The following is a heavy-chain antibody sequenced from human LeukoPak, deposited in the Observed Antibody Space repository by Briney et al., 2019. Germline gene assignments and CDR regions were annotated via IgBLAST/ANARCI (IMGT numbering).Heavy chain of an antibody. CDR3: ARAGDSSGPLGY. J-gene: IGHJ4*02. CDR2: ISGSGGST. D-gene: IGHD3-22*01. Sequence: GGSLRLSCAASGFTFSSYGMSWVRQAPGKGLEWVSAISGSGGSTYYADSVKGRFTISRDNSKNTLYLQMNSLRAEDTAVYYCARAGDSSGPLGYWGQGTLVTVSS. CDR1: GFTFSSYG. V-gene: IGHV3-23*01.